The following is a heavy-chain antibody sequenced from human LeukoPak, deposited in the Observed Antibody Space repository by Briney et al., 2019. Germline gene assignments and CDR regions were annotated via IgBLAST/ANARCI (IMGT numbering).Heavy chain of an antibody. Sequence: SVKVSCKASGGTFSSYAISWVRQAPGQGLEWMGGIIPIFGTANYAQECQGRVTITADESTSTAYMELSSLRSEDTAVYYCARPGTTYYYDSSGYYYHPRSRLDTFDIWGQGTMVTVSS. CDR3: ARPGTTYYYDSSGYYYHPRSRLDTFDI. CDR2: IIPIFGTA. V-gene: IGHV1-69*13. J-gene: IGHJ3*02. CDR1: GGTFSSYA. D-gene: IGHD3-22*01.